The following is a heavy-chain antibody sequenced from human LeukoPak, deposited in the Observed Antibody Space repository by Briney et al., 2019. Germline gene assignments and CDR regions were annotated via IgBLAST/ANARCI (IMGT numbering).Heavy chain of an antibody. J-gene: IGHJ4*02. CDR1: GYTFTSYY. D-gene: IGHD4/OR15-4a*01. CDR2: INPSGGST. CDR3: ARDLSLTTGHFDC. V-gene: IGHV1-46*01. Sequence: GASVKVSCKASGYTFTSYYMHWVRQAPGQGLEWMGIINPSGGSTSYAQKFQGRVTMTRDTSTSTVYMELSSLRSEDTAVFYCARDLSLTTGHFDCWGQGTLVTVSS.